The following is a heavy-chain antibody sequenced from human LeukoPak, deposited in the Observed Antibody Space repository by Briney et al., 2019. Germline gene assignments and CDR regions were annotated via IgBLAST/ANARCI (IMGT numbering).Heavy chain of an antibody. Sequence: AASVKVSCKASGCTFTSYYMHWVRQAPGQGLEWMGIINPSGGSTNYAQKFQGRVTMTRDMSTSTVYMDLSSLRSEDTAMYYCARALPHRRLMDTTMNQHWFDPWGQGTLVTVSS. CDR1: GCTFTSYY. J-gene: IGHJ5*02. CDR2: INPSGGST. D-gene: IGHD5-18*01. CDR3: ARALPHRRLMDTTMNQHWFDP. V-gene: IGHV1-46*01.